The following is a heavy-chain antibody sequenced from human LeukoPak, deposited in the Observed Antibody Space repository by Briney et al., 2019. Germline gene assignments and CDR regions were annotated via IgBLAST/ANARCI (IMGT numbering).Heavy chain of an antibody. D-gene: IGHD3-10*01. CDR3: ARPRMRITMVRGVMRGMDV. CDR2: INHSGST. J-gene: IGHJ6*02. V-gene: IGHV4-34*01. CDR1: GGSFSGYC. Sequence: SETLSLTCAVYGGSFSGYCWSWIRQPPGKGLEWIGEINHSGSTNYNPSLKSRVTISVDTSKNQFSLKLSSVTAADTAVYYCARPRMRITMVRGVMRGMDVWGQGTTVTVSS.